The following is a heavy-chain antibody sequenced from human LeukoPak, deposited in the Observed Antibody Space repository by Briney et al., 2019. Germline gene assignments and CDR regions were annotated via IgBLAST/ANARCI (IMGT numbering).Heavy chain of an antibody. V-gene: IGHV1-8*02. CDR1: GGTFSSYA. CDR3: ARTWELLEGWFDP. CDR2: MNPNSGNT. J-gene: IGHJ5*02. D-gene: IGHD1-26*01. Sequence: ASVKVSCKASGGTFSSYAISWVRQAPGHGLEWKGWMNPNSGNTGYAQKFQGRVTMTTNTSISTAYMELSSLRSEDAAVYYCARTWELLEGWFDPWGQGTLVTVSS.